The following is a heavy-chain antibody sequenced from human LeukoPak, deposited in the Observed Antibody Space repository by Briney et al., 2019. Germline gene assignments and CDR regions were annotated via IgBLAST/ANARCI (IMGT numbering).Heavy chain of an antibody. CDR1: GFTFSGSA. CDR2: IRSKANSYAT. J-gene: IGHJ3*02. CDR3: TRLLGWYEAFDI. Sequence: QPGGSLKLSCAASGFTFSGSAMHWVRQASRKGLEWVGRIRSKANSYATAYAASVKGRFTISRDDSKNTAYLQMNSLKTEDTAVYYCTRLLGWYEAFDIWGQGTMVTVSS. V-gene: IGHV3-73*01. D-gene: IGHD6-19*01.